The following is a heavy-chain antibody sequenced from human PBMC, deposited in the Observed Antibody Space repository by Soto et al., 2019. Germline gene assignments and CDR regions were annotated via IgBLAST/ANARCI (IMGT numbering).Heavy chain of an antibody. D-gene: IGHD6-19*01. CDR2: ISAYNGNT. J-gene: IGHJ4*02. CDR1: GYMFVTYG. V-gene: IGHV1-18*01. Sequence: ASVKVSCKASGYMFVTYGINWVRQAPGQGLEWMGWISAYNGNTKYAQNLQGKVIMTTDTSISTAYLELRSLTSDDTAVYYCAKVISTIGSKQWLAQTKHQALDYWGQGTLVTVSS. CDR3: AKVISTIGSKQWLAQTKHQALDY.